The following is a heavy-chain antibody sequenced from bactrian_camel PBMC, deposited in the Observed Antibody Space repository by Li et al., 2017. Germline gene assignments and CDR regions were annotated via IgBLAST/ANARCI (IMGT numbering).Heavy chain of an antibody. D-gene: IGHD1*01. V-gene: IGHV3S55*01. CDR3: AAREPRFGCGLTRRSYAY. CDR2: IGSAAAGGET. Sequence: HVQLVESGGGTVQAGGSLRLSCVVSGYTNCMGWFRQPLGKEREAVVAIGSAAAGGETYYGDSVNGRFTISQDNTKNTLYLQMNNLKPVDTAMYYCAAREPRFGCGLTRRSYAYWGQGTQVTVS. J-gene: IGHJ4*01. CDR1: GYTNC.